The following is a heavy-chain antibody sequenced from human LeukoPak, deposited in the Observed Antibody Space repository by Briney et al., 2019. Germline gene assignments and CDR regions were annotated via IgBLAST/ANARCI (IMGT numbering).Heavy chain of an antibody. CDR3: ATFSYSGSYRPDH. Sequence: ASVKVSCTASGYTFTGYYMHWVRQAPGQGLEWMGRINPNSGGTNYAQKLQGRVTITRDTSISTAYMELSRLRSDETAVYYCATFSYSGSYRPDHWGQGTLVTVSS. D-gene: IGHD1-26*01. CDR1: GYTFTGYY. J-gene: IGHJ4*02. V-gene: IGHV1-2*06. CDR2: INPNSGGT.